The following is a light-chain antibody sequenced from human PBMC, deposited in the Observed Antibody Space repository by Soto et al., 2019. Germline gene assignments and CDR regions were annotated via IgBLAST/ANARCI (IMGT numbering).Light chain of an antibody. V-gene: IGKV1-12*01. CDR2: SAS. Sequence: DIQMTQSPSSVSASVGDRVSISCRASQGISSWLAWYQQKPGKAPSLLIYSASTLYSGVPSRFSGSGSGTDFSLTISSLQPEDVATYYCQQYERYPPSFGGGTKLEI. J-gene: IGKJ4*01. CDR3: QQYERYPPS. CDR1: QGISSW.